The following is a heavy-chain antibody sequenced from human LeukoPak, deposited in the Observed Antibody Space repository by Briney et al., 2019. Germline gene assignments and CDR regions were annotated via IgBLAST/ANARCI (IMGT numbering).Heavy chain of an antibody. CDR2: INHSGST. Sequence: SETLSLTCAVYGGSFSGYYWSWLRQPPGKGLEWIGEINHSGSTNYNPSLKSRVTISVDTSKNQSSLKLSSVTAADTAVYYCARVSYGGNSNFDFWGQGTLVTVSS. V-gene: IGHV4-34*01. D-gene: IGHD4-17*01. CDR3: ARVSYGGNSNFDF. J-gene: IGHJ4*02. CDR1: GGSFSGYY.